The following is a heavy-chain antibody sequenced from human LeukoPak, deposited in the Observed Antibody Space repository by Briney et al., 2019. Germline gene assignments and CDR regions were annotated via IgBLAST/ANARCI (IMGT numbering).Heavy chain of an antibody. CDR1: GGSISHYY. V-gene: IGHV4-4*07. CDR3: ARGLGYTAPFFDY. Sequence: SETLSLTCTVSGGSISHYYWSWIRQPAGKGLEWIGRIYSSGNTDYNPSLKSRVTLSLYRSMNQFSLRLSSLTAADTAIYYCARGLGYTAPFFDYWGQGTLVTVSS. J-gene: IGHJ4*02. D-gene: IGHD3-16*02. CDR2: IYSSGNT.